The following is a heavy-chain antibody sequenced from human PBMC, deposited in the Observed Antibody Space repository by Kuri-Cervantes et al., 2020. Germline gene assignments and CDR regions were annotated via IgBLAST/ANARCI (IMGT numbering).Heavy chain of an antibody. CDR2: ISWDGGST. Sequence: GESLKISCAASGFTFDDYAMHWVRQAPGKGLEWVSLISWDGGSTYYADSVKGRFTISRDNSNNTLYLQMNSLRPEDTAVYYCAKDGLFKSNYGYYMDVWGKGTTVTVSS. J-gene: IGHJ6*03. CDR1: GFTFDDYA. D-gene: IGHD2-21*01. CDR3: AKDGLFKSNYGYYMDV. V-gene: IGHV3-43D*04.